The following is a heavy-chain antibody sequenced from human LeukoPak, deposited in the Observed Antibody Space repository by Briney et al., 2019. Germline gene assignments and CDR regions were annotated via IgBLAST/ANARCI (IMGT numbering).Heavy chain of an antibody. Sequence: PVRVSCKASGGTFSSYAISWVRQAPGQGLEWMGGIIPIFGTANYAQKFQGRVTITADKSTSTAYMELSSLRSEDTAVYYCARSGNWNDLGYYYMDVWGKGTTVTVSS. J-gene: IGHJ6*03. CDR3: ARSGNWNDLGYYYMDV. CDR1: GGTFSSYA. CDR2: IIPIFGTA. D-gene: IGHD1-1*01. V-gene: IGHV1-69*06.